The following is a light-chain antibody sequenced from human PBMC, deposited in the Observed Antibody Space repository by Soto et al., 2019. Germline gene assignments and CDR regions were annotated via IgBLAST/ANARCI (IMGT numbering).Light chain of an antibody. J-gene: IGKJ1*01. V-gene: IGKV1-12*01. CDR3: QQGNSFPWT. CDR1: QGISIW. Sequence: DTQMTQSPSSVSAAVGDTVTMTCRPSQGISIWLAWYQLKPGQAPKLLIYATSRVLGVPSRFAGSGSETDFTLTINNLQPEDSAIYYCQQGNSFPWTFGQGTKVEVK. CDR2: ATS.